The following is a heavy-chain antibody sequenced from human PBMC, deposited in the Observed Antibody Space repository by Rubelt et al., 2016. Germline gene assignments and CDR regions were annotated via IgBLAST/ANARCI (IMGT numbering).Heavy chain of an antibody. CDR2: IIPILGIA. J-gene: IGHJ3*02. CDR3: ARELNDFDI. Sequence: QVQLVQSGAEVKKPGSSVKVSCKASGGTFSSYAISWVRQAPGQGLEWMGRIIPILGIANYAQKSQGRVTRTRDTSTSTVYMERSGLRADDTAVYYWARELNDFDIWGQGTMVTVSS. V-gene: IGHV1-69*04. CDR1: GGTFSSYA.